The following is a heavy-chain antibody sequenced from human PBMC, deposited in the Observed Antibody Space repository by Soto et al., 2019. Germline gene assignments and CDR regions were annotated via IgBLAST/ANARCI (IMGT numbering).Heavy chain of an antibody. V-gene: IGHV3-23*01. J-gene: IGHJ5*02. D-gene: IGHD3-9*01. CDR2: ISGSGDTA. Sequence: GGSLRLSCAASGFTFRSYAMSWVRQAPGKGLEWVSGISGSGDTAYYADSVKGRFTISRDNSKNTLYLQMSSLRAEDTAIYYCAGKLYYDFLTYHNWFDPWGDGTLVTVSS. CDR1: GFTFRSYA. CDR3: AGKLYYDFLTYHNWFDP.